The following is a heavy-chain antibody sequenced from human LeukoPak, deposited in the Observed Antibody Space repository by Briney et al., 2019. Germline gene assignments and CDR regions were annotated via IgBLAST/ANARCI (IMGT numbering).Heavy chain of an antibody. CDR2: ISYDGSNK. CDR3: AREGLYSYGPFDY. J-gene: IGHJ4*02. CDR1: GFTFSSHA. D-gene: IGHD5-18*01. Sequence: GRSLRLSCAASGFTFSSHAMHWVRQAPGKGLEWVAVISYDGSNKYYADSVKGRFTISRDNSKNTLYLQMNSLRAEDTAVYYCAREGLYSYGPFDYWGQGTLVTVSS. V-gene: IGHV3-30*04.